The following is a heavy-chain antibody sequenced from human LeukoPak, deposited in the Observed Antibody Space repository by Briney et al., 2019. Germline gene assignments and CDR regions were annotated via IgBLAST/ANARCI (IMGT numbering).Heavy chain of an antibody. J-gene: IGHJ5*02. Sequence: SETLSLTCTVSGGSISSSSYYWGWIRQPPGKGLEWIGSIYYSGSTYYNPSLKSRVTISVDTSKNQFSLKLSSVTAADTAVYYCARSPLGGRVDPWGQGTLVTVSS. CDR2: IYYSGST. CDR3: ARSPLGGRVDP. CDR1: GGSISSSSYY. V-gene: IGHV4-39*07. D-gene: IGHD6-25*01.